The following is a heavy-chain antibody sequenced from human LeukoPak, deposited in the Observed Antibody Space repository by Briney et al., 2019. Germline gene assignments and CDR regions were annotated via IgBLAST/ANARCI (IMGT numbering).Heavy chain of an antibody. CDR3: AHVRGGVVVVAATPSWFDP. Sequence: SGPTLVKPTQTLTLTCTFSGFSLRTSGMGVGWIRQPPGQALEWLALLCWHDDKRYSPSLKSRLTITKDTSKNQVVLTMTNMDPVDTATYYCAHVRGGVVVVAATPSWFDPWGQGTLVTVSS. V-gene: IGHV2-5*01. J-gene: IGHJ5*02. CDR1: GFSLRTSGMG. D-gene: IGHD2-15*01. CDR2: LCWHDDK.